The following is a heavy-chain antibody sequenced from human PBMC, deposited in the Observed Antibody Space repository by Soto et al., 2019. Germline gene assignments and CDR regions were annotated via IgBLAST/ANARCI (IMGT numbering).Heavy chain of an antibody. CDR3: ARAVVVVSNWFDP. Sequence: SETLSLTCTVSGGSISSGGYYWSWIRQHPGKGLEWIGDIYYSGSTYYNPSLKSRVTISVDTSKNQFSLKLSSVTAADAAVYYRARAVVVVSNWFDPWGQGTLVTVSS. J-gene: IGHJ5*02. CDR2: IYYSGST. D-gene: IGHD2-15*01. V-gene: IGHV4-31*03. CDR1: GGSISSGGYY.